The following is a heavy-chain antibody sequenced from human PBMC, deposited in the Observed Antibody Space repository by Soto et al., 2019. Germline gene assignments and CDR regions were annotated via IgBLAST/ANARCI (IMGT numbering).Heavy chain of an antibody. D-gene: IGHD1-26*01. CDR2: IYHSGST. V-gene: IGHV4-38-2*01. CDR1: GYSISSGYY. CDR3: ARNSGSRTPNWFDP. J-gene: IGHJ5*02. Sequence: SETLSLTCAASGYSISSGYYWGWIRQPPGKGLEWIGSIYHSGSTYYNPSLKSRVTISVDTSKNQFSLKLSSVTAADTAVYYCARNSGSRTPNWFDPWGQGTLVTVS.